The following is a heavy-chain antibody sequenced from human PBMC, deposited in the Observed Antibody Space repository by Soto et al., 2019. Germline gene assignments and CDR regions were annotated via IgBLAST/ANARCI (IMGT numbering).Heavy chain of an antibody. CDR2: INPNSGGT. J-gene: IGHJ5*02. CDR3: ARREGSGYGGWFDP. D-gene: IGHD5-12*01. V-gene: IGHV1-2*02. CDR1: GYTFTGYY. Sequence: GASVKVSCKASGYTFTGYYMHWVRQAPGQGLEWMGWINPNSGGTNYAQKFQGRVTMTRDTSISTAYMELSRLRPDDTAVYYCARREGSGYGGWFDPWGQGTLVTVSS.